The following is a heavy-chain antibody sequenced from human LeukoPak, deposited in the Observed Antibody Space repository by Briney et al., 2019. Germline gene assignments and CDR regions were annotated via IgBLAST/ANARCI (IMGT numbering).Heavy chain of an antibody. CDR1: GFTFSSYV. V-gene: IGHV3-30-3*01. CDR3: ARDFGWLSGFDY. CDR2: ISFDGSDK. Sequence: PGRPLRLSCAASGFTFSSYVMHWVRQAPGEGLEWVAVISFDGSDKYYGDSLKGRFTISRDNSKNTLYLQMNSLRGEDMAIYYCARDFGWLSGFDYWGQGTLVTVSS. J-gene: IGHJ4*02. D-gene: IGHD3-9*01.